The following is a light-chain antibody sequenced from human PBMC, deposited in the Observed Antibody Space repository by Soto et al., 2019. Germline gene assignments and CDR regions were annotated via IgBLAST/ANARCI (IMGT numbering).Light chain of an antibody. V-gene: IGKV3-20*01. CDR3: QHYSRTLPWT. J-gene: IGKJ1*01. CDR2: GTS. Sequence: EIGLTQSPGTLSLSLGETATLSCRASQTVCTKFLAWYQQKPGQAPRLLMFGTSNRANDIPDCFGGSGSGTDVTHTISRLEHEDVAAYYCQHYSRTLPWTFGQGTKVEIK. CDR1: QTVCTKF.